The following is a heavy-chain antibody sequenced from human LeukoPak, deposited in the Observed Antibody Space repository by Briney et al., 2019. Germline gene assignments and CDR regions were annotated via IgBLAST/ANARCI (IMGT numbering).Heavy chain of an antibody. Sequence: SEALSLTCTVSGGSISSYYWSWIRQPPGKGLEWIGYIYYSWSTNYNPSLKSRVTISVDTSKNQFSLKLSSVTAADTAVYYCARNPQVYDYVWGSYRSPYYYGMDVWGQGTTVAVSS. CDR2: IYYSWST. J-gene: IGHJ6*02. CDR3: ARNPQVYDYVWGSYRSPYYYGMDV. V-gene: IGHV4-59*01. D-gene: IGHD3-16*02. CDR1: GGSISSYY.